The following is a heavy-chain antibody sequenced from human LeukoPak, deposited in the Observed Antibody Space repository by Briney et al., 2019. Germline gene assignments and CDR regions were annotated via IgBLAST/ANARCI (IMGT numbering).Heavy chain of an antibody. CDR2: IIPIFGTA. Sequence: SVKVSCKASGGTFSSYAISWVRQAPGQGLEWMGGIIPIFGTANYAQKFQGRVTITADESTSTAYMELSSLRSEDTAVYYCAREPVWGSFYFDYWGQGTLVTVSS. V-gene: IGHV1-69*13. J-gene: IGHJ4*02. CDR3: AREPVWGSFYFDY. CDR1: GGTFSSYA. D-gene: IGHD7-27*01.